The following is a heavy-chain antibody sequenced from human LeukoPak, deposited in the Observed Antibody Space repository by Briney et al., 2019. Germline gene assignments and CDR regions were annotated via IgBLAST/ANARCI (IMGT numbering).Heavy chain of an antibody. J-gene: IGHJ4*02. CDR1: GFTFSSYE. V-gene: IGHV3-48*03. Sequence: PGGSLRLSRAASGFTFSSYEMNWVRQAPGKGLEWVSYISSSGSTIYYADSVKGRFTISRDNAKNSLYLQMNSLRAEDTAVYYCASNWCSGGLCYAPLGYWGQGTLVTVSS. D-gene: IGHD2-15*01. CDR3: ASNWCSGGLCYAPLGY. CDR2: ISSSGSTI.